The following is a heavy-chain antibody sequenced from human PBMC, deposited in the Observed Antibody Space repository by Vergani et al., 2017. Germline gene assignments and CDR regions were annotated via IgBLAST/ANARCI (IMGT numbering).Heavy chain of an antibody. Sequence: QVQLQQWGAGLLKPSETLSLTCAVYGGSFSGYYWSWIRQPPGKGLEWIGEINHSGSTNYNPSLKSRVTIAVDTSKNQFSLKRSSVTAADTAVYYCARGKPGFVNYYYMDVWGKGTTVTVSS. CDR2: INHSGST. V-gene: IGHV4-34*01. D-gene: IGHD3-3*01. CDR3: ARGKPGFVNYYYMDV. J-gene: IGHJ6*03. CDR1: GGSFSGYY.